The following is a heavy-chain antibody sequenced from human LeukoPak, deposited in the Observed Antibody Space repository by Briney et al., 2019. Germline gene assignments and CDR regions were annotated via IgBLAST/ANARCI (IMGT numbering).Heavy chain of an antibody. CDR1: GFTFDDYA. J-gene: IGHJ4*02. CDR2: ISWNSGSI. D-gene: IGHD5-12*01. V-gene: IGHV3-9*01. CDR3: AKELRLPLDY. Sequence: GGSLRLSCAASGFTFDDYAMHWGRQAPGKGLEWGSGISWNSGSIGYADSVKGRFTISRDKAKNSRYLQMNSLRAEDTALYYCAKELRLPLDYWGQGTLVTVSS.